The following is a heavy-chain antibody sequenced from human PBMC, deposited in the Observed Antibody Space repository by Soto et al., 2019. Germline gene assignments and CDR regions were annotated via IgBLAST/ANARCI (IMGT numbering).Heavy chain of an antibody. CDR1: GLSLSTRGAA. V-gene: IGHV2-5*02. Sequence: QITLKESGPTLVKPTQTLTLTCTFSGLSLSTRGAAVGWIRQPPGKALEWLALFYWDNAKRYNQTLKTRTTITKDASKNQFVLTLTNRDPVDTASYYGAHNVPPSPAGWFDPGGQGILVTVSS. D-gene: IGHD3-10*02. CDR2: FYWDNAK. J-gene: IGHJ5*02. CDR3: AHNVPPSPAGWFDP.